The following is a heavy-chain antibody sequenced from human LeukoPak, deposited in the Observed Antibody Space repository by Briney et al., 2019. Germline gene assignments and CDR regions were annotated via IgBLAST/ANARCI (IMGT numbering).Heavy chain of an antibody. D-gene: IGHD6-13*01. Sequence: GGSLRLSCAASGFTFDDYAMHWVRQAPGKGLEWVSGISWNSGSIGYADSVKGRFTIPRDNAKNSLYLQMNSLRAEDTALYYCASPPQGAAAADGEYFQHWGQGTLVTVSS. CDR1: GFTFDDYA. V-gene: IGHV3-9*01. J-gene: IGHJ1*01. CDR2: ISWNSGSI. CDR3: ASPPQGAAAADGEYFQH.